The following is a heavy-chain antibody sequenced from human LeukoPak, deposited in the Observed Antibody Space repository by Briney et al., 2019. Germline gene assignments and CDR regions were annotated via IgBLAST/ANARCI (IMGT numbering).Heavy chain of an antibody. J-gene: IGHJ5*02. CDR2: ISDSGGTT. CDR3: ARDKSDWSLDP. V-gene: IGHV3-48*03. CDR1: GFTFSGHE. Sequence: GGSLRLSCAASGFTFSGHEMNWVRQAPGKGLEWSSYISDSGGTTKYADSVRGRFTISRDNAKNSLFLQMSSLRAEDTAVYYCARDKSDWSLDPWGQGTPVTVSS. D-gene: IGHD3-9*01.